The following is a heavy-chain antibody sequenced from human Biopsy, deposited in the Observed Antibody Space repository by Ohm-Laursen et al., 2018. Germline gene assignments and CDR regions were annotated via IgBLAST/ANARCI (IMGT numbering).Heavy chain of an antibody. Sequence: SLRLSCSASGYTFSRYWMTWVRQPPGKGLEWVATIKEDETLKWYADSVRGRFTVSRDNSKSLLYFQMDSLIAEDTAVYYCSTFHRGVDVFDIWGQGTMVTVSS. D-gene: IGHD3-10*01. CDR1: GYTFSRYW. CDR2: IKEDETLK. CDR3: STFHRGVDVFDI. V-gene: IGHV3-7*01. J-gene: IGHJ3*02.